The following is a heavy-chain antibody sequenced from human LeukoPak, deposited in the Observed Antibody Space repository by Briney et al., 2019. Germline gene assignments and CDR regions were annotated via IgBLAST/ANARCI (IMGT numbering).Heavy chain of an antibody. CDR2: ISSSSNYI. J-gene: IGHJ4*02. CDR3: ARDRGPDYDILTGPPDY. CDR1: GFTFSSYN. V-gene: IGHV3-21*01. Sequence: KPGGSLRLSCAASGFTFSSYNMNWVRQAPGKGLEWISSISSSSNYIYYADSLKGRFTISRDNAKNSLYLQMNSLRGEDTAVYYCARDRGPDYDILTGPPDYWGQGTLVTVSS. D-gene: IGHD3-9*01.